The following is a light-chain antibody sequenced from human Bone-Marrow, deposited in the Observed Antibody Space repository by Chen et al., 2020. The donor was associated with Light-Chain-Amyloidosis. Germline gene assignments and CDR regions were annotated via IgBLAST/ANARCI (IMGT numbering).Light chain of an antibody. Sequence: EIVLTQSPATLSLSPGERATLSCRASQSVSSYLAWYQQKPGQAPRLLIYDASNRATGIPARFSGSGSGTDFTSTSSSLEPEDFAVYYCQQRSNWPPVTFGQGTRLEIK. V-gene: IGKV3-11*01. CDR2: DAS. CDR1: QSVSSY. J-gene: IGKJ5*01. CDR3: QQRSNWPPVT.